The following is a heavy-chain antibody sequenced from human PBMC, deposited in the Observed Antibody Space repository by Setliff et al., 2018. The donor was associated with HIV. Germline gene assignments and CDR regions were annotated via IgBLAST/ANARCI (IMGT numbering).Heavy chain of an antibody. D-gene: IGHD2-15*01. J-gene: IGHJ6*02. CDR1: GGTFSSYA. CDR2: IIPILGIA. CDR3: ARGRIVVVVAATDYYGMDV. Sequence: VASVKVSCKASGGTFSSYAISWVRQAPGQGLEWMGGIIPILGIANYAQKFQGRVTITADESTSTAYMELSSLRSEDTAVYYCARGRIVVVVAATDYYGMDVWGQGTTVTVSS. V-gene: IGHV1-69*10.